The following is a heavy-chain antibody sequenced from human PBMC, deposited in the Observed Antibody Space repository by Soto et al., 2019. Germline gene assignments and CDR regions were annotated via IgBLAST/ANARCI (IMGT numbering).Heavy chain of an antibody. D-gene: IGHD3-3*02. CDR1: EYTFIRQW. CDR2: IYVHDSDT. Sequence: QLVQSGAEVKKPGESLRISCTASGGSEYTFIRQWVTWVRQRPGKGLEWMGLIYVHDSDTRYSPSFRGRVTISADKSASAVYIEWPSLKASDTAMYYSGRAIGLTIFGSRPSLHYGIDVWGQGTSVIVSS. CDR3: GRAIGLTIFGSRPSLHYGIDV. J-gene: IGHJ6*02. V-gene: IGHV5-51*01.